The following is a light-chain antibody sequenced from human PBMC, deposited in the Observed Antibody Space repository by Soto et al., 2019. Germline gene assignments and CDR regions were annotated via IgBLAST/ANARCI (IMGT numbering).Light chain of an antibody. J-gene: IGKJ1*01. V-gene: IGKV1-27*01. CDR3: QHYTGARRT. CDR2: AAS. Sequence: DIQMTQSPSSLSASVGDRVTITCRASQGISNYLAWYQQKPGKVPKLLIYAASTLQSGVPSRFSGSGSGTDFTLTISSRQHEDVAPYYDQHYTGARRTFGQGTKVDIK. CDR1: QGISNY.